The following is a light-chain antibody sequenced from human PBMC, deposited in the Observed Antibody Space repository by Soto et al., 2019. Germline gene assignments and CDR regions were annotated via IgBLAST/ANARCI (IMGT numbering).Light chain of an antibody. Sequence: DIVMTQSPVTLSVSPGEIATLSCRASQSVSANLAWYQQKPGQSPRLLLYGSSTRATGIPARFRGSGSGTEFTLTISSLQSEDFAVYYCQQYNTWPHTFGQGTKLKIK. CDR2: GSS. J-gene: IGKJ2*01. CDR1: QSVSAN. V-gene: IGKV3-15*01. CDR3: QQYNTWPHT.